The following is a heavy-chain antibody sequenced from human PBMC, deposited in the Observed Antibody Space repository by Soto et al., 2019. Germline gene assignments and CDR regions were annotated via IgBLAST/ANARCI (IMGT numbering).Heavy chain of an antibody. V-gene: IGHV1-24*01. CDR3: ATDRYSSGWDFDP. Sequence: ASVKVSCKVSRYSLPELSINSVRQSPGKGLEWLGAFDPEDGETIYAQKFKGRVTMTEDTSTDTAYMELSSLRSEDTAVYYSATDRYSSGWDFDPWGQRTLVTLYS. CDR1: RYSLPELS. J-gene: IGHJ5*02. CDR2: FDPEDGET. D-gene: IGHD6-19*01.